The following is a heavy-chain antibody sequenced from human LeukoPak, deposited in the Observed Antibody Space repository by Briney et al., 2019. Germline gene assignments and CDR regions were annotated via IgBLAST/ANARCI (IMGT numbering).Heavy chain of an antibody. J-gene: IGHJ4*02. CDR2: INWNGGST. Sequence: GGTLRLSCAASGITFSSYGMNWVRQAPGKGLEWVSDINWNGGSTGYADSVKGRFTISRDNAKNSLYLQMNSLRAEDTALYYCARDKLAGIVASDYWGQGTLVTVSS. D-gene: IGHD1-26*01. V-gene: IGHV3-20*04. CDR3: ARDKLAGIVASDY. CDR1: GITFSSYG.